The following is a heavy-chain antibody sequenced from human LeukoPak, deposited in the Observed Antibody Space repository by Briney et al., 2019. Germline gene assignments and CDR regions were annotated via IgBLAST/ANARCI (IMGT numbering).Heavy chain of an antibody. CDR3: ARVVAADGMDV. CDR2: ISSSSSYT. V-gene: IGHV3-11*06. CDR1: GFTFSDYY. D-gene: IGHD2-15*01. J-gene: IGHJ6*02. Sequence: GGSLRLSCAASGFTFSDYYMSWIRQAPGKGLEWVSYISSSSSYTNYADSVKGRFTISRDNAKNPLYLQMNSLRAEDTAVYYCARVVAADGMDVWGQGTTVTVSS.